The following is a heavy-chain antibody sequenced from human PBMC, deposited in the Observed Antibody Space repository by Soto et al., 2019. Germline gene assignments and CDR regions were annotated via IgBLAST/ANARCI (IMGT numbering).Heavy chain of an antibody. Sequence: SETLSLTCTVSGGSISSSSYYWGWIRQPPGKGLEWIGSIYYSGSTYYNPSLKSRVTISVDTSKNQFSLKLSSVTAADTAVYYCARVEYSTAAGMMYYFDYWGQGTLVTVSS. J-gene: IGHJ4*02. CDR1: GGSISSSSYY. D-gene: IGHD6-6*01. CDR2: IYYSGST. V-gene: IGHV4-39*01. CDR3: ARVEYSTAAGMMYYFDY.